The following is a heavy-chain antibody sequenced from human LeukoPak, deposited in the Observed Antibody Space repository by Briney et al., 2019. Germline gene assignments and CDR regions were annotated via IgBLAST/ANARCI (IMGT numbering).Heavy chain of an antibody. D-gene: IGHD6-13*01. Sequence: SETLSLTCAVYGGSFSGYYWSWIRQPPGKGLEWIGEINHSGSTNYNPSLKSRVTISVDTSKNQFSLKLSSVTAADTAVYYCASGIAAAGKLDYFDYWGQGTPVTVSS. CDR3: ASGIAAAGKLDYFDY. V-gene: IGHV4-34*01. J-gene: IGHJ4*02. CDR2: INHSGST. CDR1: GGSFSGYY.